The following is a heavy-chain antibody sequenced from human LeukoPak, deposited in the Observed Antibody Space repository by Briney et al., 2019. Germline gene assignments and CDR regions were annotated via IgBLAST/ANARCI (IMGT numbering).Heavy chain of an antibody. CDR3: LYGDYEGIYF. CDR1: GFTFRDAW. V-gene: IGHV3-15*01. Sequence: PGGSLRLSCAASGFTFRDAWMNWVRQAPGKGPEWIGRIKSESDGGTRDYAAPVKGRFIISRDDSKNTLYLEMNSLKIEDTAVYYVLYGDYEGIYFWGQGTLVTVS. J-gene: IGHJ4*02. D-gene: IGHD4-17*01. CDR2: IKSESDGGTR.